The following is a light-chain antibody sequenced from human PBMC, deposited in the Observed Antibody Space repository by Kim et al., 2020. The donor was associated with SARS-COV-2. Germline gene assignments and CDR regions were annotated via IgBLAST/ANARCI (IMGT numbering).Light chain of an antibody. Sequence: NFMLTQPHSVSESPGKTVTISCTGSSGSIASNYVQWYQQSPGSAPTTVIYEDNQRPSVVPDRFSGSIDSSSNSASLTISGLKTEDEADYYCQSYDSSNQVFGGGTQLTVL. V-gene: IGLV6-57*02. CDR1: SGSIASNY. CDR3: QSYDSSNQV. CDR2: EDN. J-gene: IGLJ3*02.